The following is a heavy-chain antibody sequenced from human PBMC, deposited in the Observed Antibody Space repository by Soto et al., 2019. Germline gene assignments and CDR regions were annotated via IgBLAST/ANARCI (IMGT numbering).Heavy chain of an antibody. J-gene: IGHJ5*02. CDR2: IFPSDSDT. CDR1: GYRFTSYW. D-gene: IGHD3-22*01. CDR3: ARKDKSGYFNWFAP. V-gene: IGHV5-51*01. Sequence: GESLKISCRTSGYRFTSYWIAWVRQMPGKGLEWMGIIFPSDSDTRYSPSFQGQVTISADRSTSTVFLQWASLKASDTAVYFCARKDKSGYFNWFAPWGQGTLATVSS.